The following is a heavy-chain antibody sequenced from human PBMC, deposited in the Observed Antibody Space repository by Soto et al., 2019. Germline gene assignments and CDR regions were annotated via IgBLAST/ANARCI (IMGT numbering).Heavy chain of an antibody. J-gene: IGHJ2*01. V-gene: IGHV5-10-1*01. CDR3: ARGGTALSYWYFDL. CDR2: IDPSDSYT. D-gene: IGHD2-15*01. CDR1: GYSFTSHW. Sequence: EVQLVQSGAEVKKPGESLRISCKGSGYSFTSHWISWVRQMPGKGLEWMGRIDPSDSYTSYSPSFQGHVTISADKSISTVYLQWSSLKASDTATYYCARGGTALSYWYFDLWGRGTLVTVSS.